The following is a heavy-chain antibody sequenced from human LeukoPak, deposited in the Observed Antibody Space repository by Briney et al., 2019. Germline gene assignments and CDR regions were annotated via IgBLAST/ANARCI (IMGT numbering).Heavy chain of an antibody. Sequence: SETLSLTCTVSGDSISSSYYYWVWIRQPPGKGLEWIGSIYYDGSTYYNPSLKSRVTISSDTSKNQFSLKVSSLTATDTAVYYCARRSHCTGGSCPPVWGQGTTVTVSS. V-gene: IGHV4-39*01. CDR3: ARRSHCTGGSCPPV. J-gene: IGHJ6*02. CDR2: IYYDGST. D-gene: IGHD2-15*01. CDR1: GDSISSSYYY.